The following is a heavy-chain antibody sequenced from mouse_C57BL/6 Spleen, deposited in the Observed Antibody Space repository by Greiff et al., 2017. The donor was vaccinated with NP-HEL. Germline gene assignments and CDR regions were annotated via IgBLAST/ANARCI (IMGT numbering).Heavy chain of an antibody. Sequence: VQLQQSGPELVKPGASVKMSCKASGYTFTDYNMHWVKQSHGKSLEWIGYINPNNGGTSYNQKFKGKATLTVNKSSSTAYMELRSLTSEDSAVYYCARDYYYGSSYAMDYWGQGTSVTVSS. CDR1: GYTFTDYN. J-gene: IGHJ4*01. D-gene: IGHD1-1*01. CDR3: ARDYYYGSSYAMDY. CDR2: INPNNGGT. V-gene: IGHV1-22*01.